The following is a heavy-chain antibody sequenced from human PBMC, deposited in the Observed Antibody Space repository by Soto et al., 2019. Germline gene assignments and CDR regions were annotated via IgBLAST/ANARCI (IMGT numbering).Heavy chain of an antibody. Sequence: QVQLVESGGGVVQPGRSLRLSCAASGFTFNSYGIHWVRQAPGKGLEWVAVISHDGSKTNYADSVKGRVTTSRDNSKDTVSLQVNRLGAEDTAVYYCATDTCHYSSGGYYVFDSWGPGTLVTVSS. CDR3: ATDTCHYSSGGYYVFDS. CDR1: GFTFNSYG. D-gene: IGHD3-22*01. V-gene: IGHV3-30*03. J-gene: IGHJ4*02. CDR2: ISHDGSKT.